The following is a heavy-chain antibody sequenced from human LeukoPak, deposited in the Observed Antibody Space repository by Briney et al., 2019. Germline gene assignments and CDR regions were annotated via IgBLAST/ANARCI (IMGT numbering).Heavy chain of an antibody. CDR3: ARTYSSSWIRFDY. J-gene: IGHJ4*02. Sequence: GASVKVSCKASGYTFTGYYIHWVRQAPGQGLEWMTWMHPNSGDTNYAQKFQGRVTMTWDTSISTAYMELSRLRSDDTAVYYCARTYSSSWIRFDYWGQGTLVTVSS. CDR2: MHPNSGDT. V-gene: IGHV1-2*02. D-gene: IGHD6-13*01. CDR1: GYTFTGYY.